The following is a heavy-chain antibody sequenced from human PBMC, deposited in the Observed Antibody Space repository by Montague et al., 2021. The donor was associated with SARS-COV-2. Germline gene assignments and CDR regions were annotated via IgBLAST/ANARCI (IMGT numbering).Heavy chain of an antibody. CDR3: ARDRGLSGFYGYDPLYFYGMDV. J-gene: IGHJ6*02. Sequence: LSLTCTVSGASIRDYYWSWIRQPPGKGLEWIGYIYESGSTKSNPSLTSRLIMSVDTSRNQLSLTLSSVTTADTAVYYCARDRGLSGFYGYDPLYFYGMDVWGQGTTVIVSS. CDR2: IYESGST. D-gene: IGHD5-12*01. V-gene: IGHV4-59*01. CDR1: GASIRDYY.